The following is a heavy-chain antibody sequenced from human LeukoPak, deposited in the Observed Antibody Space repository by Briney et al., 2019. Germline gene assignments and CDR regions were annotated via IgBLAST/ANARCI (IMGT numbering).Heavy chain of an antibody. Sequence: GGSLRLSCAASGFTFNNYAMSWVRQAPGKGLEWVSAISGSGASTYYADSVKGRFTISRDNSKNTLYVQMSSLRAEDTAVYYCASAVVRAKEIHWGQGTLVTVSS. J-gene: IGHJ4*02. D-gene: IGHD3-10*01. V-gene: IGHV3-23*01. CDR1: GFTFNNYA. CDR2: ISGSGAST. CDR3: ASAVVRAKEIH.